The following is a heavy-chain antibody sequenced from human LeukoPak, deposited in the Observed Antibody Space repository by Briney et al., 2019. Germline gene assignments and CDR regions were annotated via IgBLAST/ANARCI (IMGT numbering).Heavy chain of an antibody. V-gene: IGHV1-2*04. D-gene: IGHD2-2*01. CDR3: ARVSWVVVVPAFSAFDI. J-gene: IGHJ3*02. CDR1: GYTFTGYY. Sequence: GASVKVSCKASGYTFTGYYMHWVRQAPGQGLEWMGWINPNSGGTNYAQKFQGWVTMTRDTSISTAYMELSRLRSDDTAVYYCARVSWVVVVPAFSAFDIWGQGTMVTVSS. CDR2: INPNSGGT.